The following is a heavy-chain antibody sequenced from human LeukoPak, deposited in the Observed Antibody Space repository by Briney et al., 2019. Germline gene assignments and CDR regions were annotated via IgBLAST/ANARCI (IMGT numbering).Heavy chain of an antibody. CDR3: AKDRGYYDSSGYQED. D-gene: IGHD3-22*01. V-gene: IGHV3-43*02. Sequence: GGSLRFSCAASGFTFDDYAMHWVRQAPGKGLEWVSLISGDGGSTYYADSVKGRFTISRDNSKNSLYLQMNSLRTEDTALYYCAKDRGYYDSSGYQEDWGQGTLVTVSS. CDR1: GFTFDDYA. J-gene: IGHJ4*02. CDR2: ISGDGGST.